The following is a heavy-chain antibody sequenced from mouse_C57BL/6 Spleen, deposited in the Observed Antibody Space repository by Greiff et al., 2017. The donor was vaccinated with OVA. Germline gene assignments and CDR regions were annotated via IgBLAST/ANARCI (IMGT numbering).Heavy chain of an antibody. V-gene: IGHV2-9-1*01. CDR3: ARRGYSNSYYYAMDD. J-gene: IGHJ4*01. D-gene: IGHD2-5*01. CDR2: IWTGGGT. Sequence: VQVVESGPGLVAPSQSLSITCTVSGFSLTSYAISWVRQPPGKGLEWLGVIWTGGGTNYNSALKSRLSISKDNSKSQVFLKMNSLQTDDAARYYWARRGYSNSYYYAMDDWGQGTSVTVSS. CDR1: GFSLTSYA.